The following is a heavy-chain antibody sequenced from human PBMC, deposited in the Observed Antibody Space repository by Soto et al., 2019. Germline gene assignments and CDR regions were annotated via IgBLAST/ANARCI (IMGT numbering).Heavy chain of an antibody. CDR2: INAHSGGT. Sequence: ASVKVSCKASGFSFTGYYIHWLRQAPGQGLEWMGWINAHSGGTEYAQKFQGRVTLTRDTSISTAYMKLSSLRSDDTAIYYCAKDLTRQLAYWLDPWGQGTQVTVSS. V-gene: IGHV1-2*02. D-gene: IGHD6-6*01. J-gene: IGHJ5*02. CDR1: GFSFTGYY. CDR3: AKDLTRQLAYWLDP.